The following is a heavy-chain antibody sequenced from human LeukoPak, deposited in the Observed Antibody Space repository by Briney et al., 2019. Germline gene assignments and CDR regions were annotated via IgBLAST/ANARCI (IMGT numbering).Heavy chain of an antibody. CDR3: ARDSPFNRLLEWFLSDY. D-gene: IGHD3-3*01. CDR1: GYTFTSYG. J-gene: IGHJ4*02. V-gene: IGHV1-18*01. CDR2: ISAYNGNT. Sequence: ASVKVSCKASGYTFTSYGISWVRQAPGQGLEWMGWISAYNGNTNYAQKLQGRVTMTTDTSTSTAYMELRSLRSDDTAVYYCARDSPFNRLLEWFLSDYWGQGTLVTVSS.